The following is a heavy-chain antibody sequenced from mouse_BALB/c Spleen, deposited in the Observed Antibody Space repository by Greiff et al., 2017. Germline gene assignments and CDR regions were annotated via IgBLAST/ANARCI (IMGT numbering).Heavy chain of an antibody. CDR1: GYTFTNYW. V-gene: IGHV1-63*02. Sequence: VKLMESGAELVRPGTSVKISCKASGYTFTNYWLGWVKQRPGHGLEWIGDIYPGGGYTNYNEKFKGKATLTADTSSSTAYMQLSSLTSEDSAVYFCARDGNSAWFAYWGQGTLVTVSA. J-gene: IGHJ3*01. CDR3: ARDGNSAWFAY. D-gene: IGHD2-1*01. CDR2: IYPGGGYT.